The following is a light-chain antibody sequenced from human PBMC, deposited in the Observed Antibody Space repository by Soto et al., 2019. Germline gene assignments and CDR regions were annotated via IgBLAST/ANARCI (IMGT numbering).Light chain of an antibody. Sequence: QSALTQLPSVSGSPGQSVTISCTGSSTDFVSYNRVSWYQQPPGTAPKLIIYEASNRPSGVPDRFSGSKSGNTASPTISGLQAADEADYYCSLYTSENTYVFGTGTKVTVL. J-gene: IGLJ1*01. V-gene: IGLV2-18*01. CDR2: EAS. CDR1: STDFVSYNR. CDR3: SLYTSENTYV.